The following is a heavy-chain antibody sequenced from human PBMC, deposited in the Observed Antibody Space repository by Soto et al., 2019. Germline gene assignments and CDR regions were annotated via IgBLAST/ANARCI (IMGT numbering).Heavy chain of an antibody. CDR2: IGGSGDGT. CDR3: ARAREVTFVRMPSSH. J-gene: IGHJ4*02. CDR1: GFTFDGYA. V-gene: IGHV3-23*01. D-gene: IGHD2-21*02. Sequence: GGSLRLSCAASGFTFDGYAMSWVRQAPGKGLQWVSSIGGSGDGTYYADSVKGRFTISRDNSKNTLYLQMNSLRAEDTAVYYCARAREVTFVRMPSSHWGQGTLVTVSS.